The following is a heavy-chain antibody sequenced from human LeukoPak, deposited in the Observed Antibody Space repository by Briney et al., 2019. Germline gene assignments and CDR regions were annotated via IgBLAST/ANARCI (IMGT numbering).Heavy chain of an antibody. D-gene: IGHD3-22*01. CDR1: GFIFTNCA. CDR2: ISGSGGIT. V-gene: IGHV3-23*01. J-gene: IGHJ4*02. CDR3: AMNYYDSSRYFPFDF. Sequence: GGSLRLSCAASGFIFTNCAMTWVRQAPGKGLEWVSTISGSGGITYYAGSVKGRFTISRDNSRNTLFLQMNNLRAEDTAVYYCAMNYYDSSRYFPFDFWGQGTLVTVSS.